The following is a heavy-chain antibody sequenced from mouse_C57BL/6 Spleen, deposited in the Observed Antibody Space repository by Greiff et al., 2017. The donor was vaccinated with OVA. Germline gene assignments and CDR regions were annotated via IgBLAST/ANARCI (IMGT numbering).Heavy chain of an antibody. V-gene: IGHV3-1*01. J-gene: IGHJ4*01. Sequence: EVKLQESGPGMVKPSQSLSLTCTVTGYSITSGYDWHWIRHFPGNKLEWMGYISYSGSTNYNPSLKSRISITHDTSKNHFFLKLNSVTTEDTATYYCARDLGRGAMDYWGQGTSVTVSS. D-gene: IGHD4-1*01. CDR2: ISYSGST. CDR3: ARDLGRGAMDY. CDR1: GYSITSGYD.